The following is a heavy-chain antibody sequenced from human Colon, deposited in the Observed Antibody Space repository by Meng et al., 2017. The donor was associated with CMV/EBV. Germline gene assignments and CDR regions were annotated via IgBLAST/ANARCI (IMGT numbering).Heavy chain of an antibody. CDR2: FDPRGDST. CDR1: GYQFKFSS. CDR3: ARDNSHWSKDF. D-gene: IGHD4-11*01. J-gene: IGHJ4*02. Sequence: SCKTSGYQFKFSSMHWVRQAPGQGPEWMGIFDPRGDSTSYAWKFQGRLTLSEDRSTSTMYMELRSLRSEDTAVYYCARDNSHWSKDFWGQGTLVTDSS. V-gene: IGHV1-46*02.